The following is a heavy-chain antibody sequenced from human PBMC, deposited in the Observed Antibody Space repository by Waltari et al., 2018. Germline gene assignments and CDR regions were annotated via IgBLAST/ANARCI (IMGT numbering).Heavy chain of an antibody. CDR1: GFTFSSYG. CDR3: AKGQWLVISYFDY. CDR2: IRYDGSNK. J-gene: IGHJ4*02. Sequence: QVQLVESGGGVVQPGGSLRLSCAASGFTFSSYGMHWVRQVPGKGLEWVAVIRYDGSNKYYADSVKGRFTISRDNSKNTLYLQMNSLRAEDTAVYYCAKGQWLVISYFDYWGQGTLVTVSS. V-gene: IGHV3-30*02. D-gene: IGHD6-19*01.